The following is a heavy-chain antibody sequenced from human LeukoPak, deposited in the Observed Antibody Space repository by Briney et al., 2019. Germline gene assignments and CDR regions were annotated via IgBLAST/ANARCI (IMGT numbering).Heavy chain of an antibody. V-gene: IGHV3-9*01. J-gene: IGHJ4*02. CDR2: ISWSSGTM. D-gene: IGHD3-22*01. CDR1: GFTFDDYA. CDR3: AKDGRYYYDSSGPLDY. Sequence: PGGSLRLSCVASGFTFDDYAMHWVRQAPGKGLEWVSGISWSSGTMGYADSVKGRFTISRDNAKNSLYLQMNSLRAEDTALYYCAKDGRYYYDSSGPLDYWGQGTLVTVSS.